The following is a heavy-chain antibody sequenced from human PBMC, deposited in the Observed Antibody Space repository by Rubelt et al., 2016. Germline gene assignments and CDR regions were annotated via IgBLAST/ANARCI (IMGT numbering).Heavy chain of an antibody. CDR1: GGSINTFY. J-gene: IGHJ6*04. Sequence: QVQLQESGPGLVKPSETLSLTCTVSGGSINTFYWSWIRQPPGKGLEWVGYVFYTGSANYNPSLKSRVTISVDTPRHQFSRKRSSVTAADTAVYYCASNTKYSNWHGMNAWGEGTTVIVSS. D-gene: IGHD6-6*01. V-gene: IGHV4-59*08. CDR2: VFYTGSA. CDR3: ASNTKYSNWHGMNA.